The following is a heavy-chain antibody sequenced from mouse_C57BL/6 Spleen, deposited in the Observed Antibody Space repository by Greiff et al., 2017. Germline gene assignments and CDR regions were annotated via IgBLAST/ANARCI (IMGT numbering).Heavy chain of an antibody. D-gene: IGHD2-3*01. Sequence: QPGAELVKPGASVKMSCKASGYTFTSYWITWVKQRPGQGLEWIGDIYPGSGSTNYNEKFKSKATLTVDTSSSTAYMQLSSLTSEDSAVYYCARNDGYLYYFDYWGQGTTLTVSS. V-gene: IGHV1-55*01. CDR2: IYPGSGST. CDR1: GYTFTSYW. CDR3: ARNDGYLYYFDY. J-gene: IGHJ2*01.